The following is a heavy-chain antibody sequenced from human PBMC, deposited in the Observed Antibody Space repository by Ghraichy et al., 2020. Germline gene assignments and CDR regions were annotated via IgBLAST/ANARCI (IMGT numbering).Heavy chain of an antibody. CDR2: ITWSSSVI. J-gene: IGHJ6*02. CDR3: AKPSSSSGYYALDV. V-gene: IGHV3-9*01. Sequence: SLNISCAASGFTFDDYPMHWVRQAPGKGLEWVSGITWSSSVIGYADSVKGRFTISRDNAKNSLYLQMNSLRTEDTALYFFAKPSSSSGYYALDVWGQGTTVIVSS. D-gene: IGHD6-6*01. CDR1: GFTFDDYP.